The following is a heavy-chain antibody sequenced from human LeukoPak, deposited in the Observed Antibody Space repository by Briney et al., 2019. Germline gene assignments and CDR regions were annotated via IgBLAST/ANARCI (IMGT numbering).Heavy chain of an antibody. Sequence: GGSLRLSCAASGFTFSSYEMNWVRQAPGRGLEWVSYISSSGSTIYYADSGKGRFTISRDNAKNSLYLPMNSLRAEGTAVYYCARQDIGFDYWGQKTLVTVTS. CDR3: ARQDIGFDY. J-gene: IGHJ4*02. V-gene: IGHV3-48*03. CDR2: ISSSGSTI. D-gene: IGHD2-15*01. CDR1: GFTFSSYE.